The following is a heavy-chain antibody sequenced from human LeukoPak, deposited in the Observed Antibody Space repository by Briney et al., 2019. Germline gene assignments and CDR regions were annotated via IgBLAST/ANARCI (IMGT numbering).Heavy chain of an antibody. CDR3: ARRVIAAAGNYYYYYMDV. CDR1: GGSLRSYF. Sequence: SGTLSLTCPFSGGSLRSYFWGWIRQPPGKGLEGIGYIYYSGSTNYNPSLKSRVTISVDTSKNQFSLKLSSVTAADTAVYYCARRVIAAAGNYYYYYMDVWGKGTTVTISS. CDR2: IYYSGST. D-gene: IGHD6-13*01. J-gene: IGHJ6*03. V-gene: IGHV4-59*01.